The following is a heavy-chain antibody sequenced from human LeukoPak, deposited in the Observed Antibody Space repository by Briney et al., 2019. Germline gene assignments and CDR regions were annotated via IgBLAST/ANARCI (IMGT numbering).Heavy chain of an antibody. D-gene: IGHD2-15*01. Sequence: SQTLSLTCAISAGSVSSNSAAWNWIRQSPSRGLEWLGRTYYRSKWYNDYAVSVKSRITINPDTSKNQFSLQLNSVTPEDTAVYYCAVGGYIPHCSGGSCYPNNWFDPWGQGTLVTVSS. CDR3: AVGGYIPHCSGGSCYPNNWFDP. CDR1: AGSVSSNSAA. CDR2: TYYRSKWYN. J-gene: IGHJ5*02. V-gene: IGHV6-1*01.